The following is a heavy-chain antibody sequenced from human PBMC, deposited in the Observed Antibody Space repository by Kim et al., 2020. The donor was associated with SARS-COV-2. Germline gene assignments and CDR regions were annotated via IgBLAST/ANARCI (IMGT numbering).Heavy chain of an antibody. Sequence: GGSLRLSCAASGFTFSSYAMHWVRQAPGKGLEWVAVIWYDGSNKYYADSVKGRFTISRDNSKNTLYLQMNSLRAEDTAVYYCAKAVAAAGKRHGMDVWGQGTTVTVSS. D-gene: IGHD6-13*01. CDR2: IWYDGSNK. J-gene: IGHJ6*02. CDR1: GFTFSSYA. V-gene: IGHV3-33*06. CDR3: AKAVAAAGKRHGMDV.